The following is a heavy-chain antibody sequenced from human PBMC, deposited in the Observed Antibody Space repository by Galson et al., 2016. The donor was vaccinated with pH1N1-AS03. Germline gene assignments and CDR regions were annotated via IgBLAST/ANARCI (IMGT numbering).Heavy chain of an antibody. CDR2: INKDGSEK. D-gene: IGHD2-15*01. Sequence: SLRLSCAAPGFSFSSFGMHWVRQAPGKGLEWVANINKDGSEKFYVDSVKGRFIISRDNAKNSLYLQMNSLRADDTAVYYCGRVGRGGSPVDYWGQGTLVTVSS. CDR1: GFSFSSFG. CDR3: GRVGRGGSPVDY. J-gene: IGHJ4*02. V-gene: IGHV3-7*03.